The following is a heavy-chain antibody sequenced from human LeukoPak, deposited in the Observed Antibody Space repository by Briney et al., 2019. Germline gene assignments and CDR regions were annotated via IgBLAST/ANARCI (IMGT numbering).Heavy chain of an antibody. D-gene: IGHD3-3*01. J-gene: IGHJ4*02. V-gene: IGHV4-59*01. CDR2: IYYSGST. Sequence: PSETLSLTCTVPGGSISSYYWSWIRQPPGKGLEWVGYIYYSGSTNYNPSLKSRVTISVDTSKNQFSLKLSSVTAADTAVYYCARVGEGSGYYYYFDYWGQGTLVTVSS. CDR3: ARVGEGSGYYYYFDY. CDR1: GGSISSYY.